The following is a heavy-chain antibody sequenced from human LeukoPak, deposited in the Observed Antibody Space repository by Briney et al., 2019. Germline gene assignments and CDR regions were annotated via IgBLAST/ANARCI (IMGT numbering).Heavy chain of an antibody. CDR2: INHSGST. J-gene: IGHJ3*01. CDR1: GGSFSGYF. Sequence: SETLSLTCAVYGGSFSGYFLSWIRQPPGRGLEWIGEINHSGSTNYNPSLKSRVTISVDTSKNQFSLKLSSVTAADTAVYYCARARYYYDSSGYHPGAFDFWGQGTVVTVSS. D-gene: IGHD3-22*01. V-gene: IGHV4-34*01. CDR3: ARARYYYDSSGYHPGAFDF.